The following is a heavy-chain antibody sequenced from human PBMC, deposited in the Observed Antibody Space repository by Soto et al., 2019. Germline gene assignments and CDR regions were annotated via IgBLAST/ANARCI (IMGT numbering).Heavy chain of an antibody. J-gene: IGHJ6*02. CDR3: ARDRDYYYDHSDNYHYHYGMDV. V-gene: IGHV1-18*04. CDR1: GYTFTNYA. CDR2: ISAYNDRR. D-gene: IGHD3-22*01. Sequence: ASVKVSCKASGYTFTNYAISWVRQAPGQGLEWMGWISAYNDRRNYEHNVQGRVTMTTDTATSTAYMEMRSLRSDDTAVYYCARDRDYYYDHSDNYHYHYGMDVWGQGTTVTVYS.